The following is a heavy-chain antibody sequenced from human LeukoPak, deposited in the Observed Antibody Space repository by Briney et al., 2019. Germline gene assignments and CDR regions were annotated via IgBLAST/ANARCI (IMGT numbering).Heavy chain of an antibody. CDR2: INAGNGNT. Sequence: ASVKVSCKASGYTFTDYFMNWMRQAPGQRLEWMGWINAGNGNTKYSQKLQGRVTITRDTSSSTAYMQLSSLRSEDTAVYYCARVDYYGSGTRIEPNWGQGTLVTVSS. J-gene: IGHJ4*02. D-gene: IGHD3-10*01. V-gene: IGHV1/OR15-3*01. CDR3: ARVDYYGSGTRIEPN. CDR1: GYTFTDYF.